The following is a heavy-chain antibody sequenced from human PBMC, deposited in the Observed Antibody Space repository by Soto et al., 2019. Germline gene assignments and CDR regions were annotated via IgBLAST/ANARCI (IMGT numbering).Heavy chain of an antibody. J-gene: IGHJ4*02. CDR3: ARDGPGYYGSWSYSQTYFDY. CDR1: AYSFSIHP. V-gene: IGHV1-18*04. D-gene: IGHD3-10*01. CDR2: ISAYNGNT. Sequence: AAVKVSCKTPAYSFSIHPINWVLQAPGQRLERMGWISAYNGNTNYAQKPQGRVTMTTDTSTSTAYMELRSLRCDDTAVYYCARDGPGYYGSWSYSQTYFDYWGQGT.